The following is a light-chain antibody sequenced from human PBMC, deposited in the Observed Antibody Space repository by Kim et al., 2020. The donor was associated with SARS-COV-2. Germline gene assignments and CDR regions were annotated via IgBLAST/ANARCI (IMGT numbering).Light chain of an antibody. Sequence: ASVGDRVTISCRASQSVGGWLAWYQQKPGRAPKVLIYDAFSLESGVPSRFSGSGSGTEFTLTISSLQAEDFATYYCQQYDNYPWTFGEGTKVDIK. V-gene: IGKV1-5*01. CDR1: QSVGGW. CDR2: DAF. CDR3: QQYDNYPWT. J-gene: IGKJ1*01.